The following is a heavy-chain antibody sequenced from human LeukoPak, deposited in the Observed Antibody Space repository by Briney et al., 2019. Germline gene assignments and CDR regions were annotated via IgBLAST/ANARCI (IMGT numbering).Heavy chain of an antibody. CDR2: TSSSSSYI. D-gene: IGHD2/OR15-2a*01. CDR3: ARALSSGIDY. Sequence: PGESLRLSCAASGFTFSSYSMNWVRQAPGKGLEWVSSTSSSSSYIYYADSVKGRFTISRDNAKNSLYLQMNSLRAEDTAVYYCARALSSGIDYWGQGTLVTVSS. V-gene: IGHV3-21*01. J-gene: IGHJ4*02. CDR1: GFTFSSYS.